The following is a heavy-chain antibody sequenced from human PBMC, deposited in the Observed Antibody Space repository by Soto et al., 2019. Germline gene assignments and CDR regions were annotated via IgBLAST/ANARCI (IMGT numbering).Heavy chain of an antibody. Sequence: GGSLRLSCAASGFTFSSYDMHWVRQATGKGLEWVSAIGTAGDTYYPGSVKGRFTISRENAKNSLYLQMNSLRAEDTAVYYCAKDEGHIVVVTATYFDYWGQGTLVTVSS. V-gene: IGHV3-13*01. D-gene: IGHD2-21*02. CDR1: GFTFSSYD. CDR2: IGTAGDT. J-gene: IGHJ4*02. CDR3: AKDEGHIVVVTATYFDY.